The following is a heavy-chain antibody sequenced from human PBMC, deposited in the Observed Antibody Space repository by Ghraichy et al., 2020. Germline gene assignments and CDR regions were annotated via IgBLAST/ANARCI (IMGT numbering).Heavy chain of an antibody. CDR1: GFTFSDYY. CDR3: ARDRVGDERFLEWLPADY. D-gene: IGHD3-3*01. CDR2: ISSSGSTI. V-gene: IGHV3-11*01. J-gene: IGHJ4*02. Sequence: GGFLRLSCAASGFTFSDYYMSWIRQAPGKGLEWVSYISSSGSTIYYADSVKGRFTISRDNAKNSLYLQMNSLRAEDTAVYYCARDRVGDERFLEWLPADYWGQGTLVTVSS.